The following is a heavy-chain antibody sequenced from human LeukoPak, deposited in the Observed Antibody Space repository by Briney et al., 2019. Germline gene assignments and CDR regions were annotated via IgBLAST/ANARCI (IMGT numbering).Heavy chain of an antibody. D-gene: IGHD2-2*01. CDR1: GYTFTGYY. Sequence: ASVEVSCKASGYTFTGYYMHWVRQAPGQGLEWMGWINPNSGGTNYAQKFQGRVTMTRDTSISTAYMELSRLRSDDTAVYYCARGPSSDTWFDPWGQGTLVTVSS. J-gene: IGHJ5*02. V-gene: IGHV1-2*02. CDR3: ARGPSSDTWFDP. CDR2: INPNSGGT.